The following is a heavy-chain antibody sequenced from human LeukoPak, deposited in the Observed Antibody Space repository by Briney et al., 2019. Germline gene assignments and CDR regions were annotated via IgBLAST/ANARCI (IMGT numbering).Heavy chain of an antibody. CDR3: ARRGCSSTSCYAGFYWFDP. J-gene: IGHJ5*02. CDR2: IYYSGST. CDR1: GGSISSSSYY. D-gene: IGHD2-2*01. Sequence: SETLSLTCTVSGGSISSSSYYWGWIRQPPGKGLEWIGSIYYSGSTYYNPSPKSRVTISVDTSKNQFSLKLSSVTAADTAVYYCARRGCSSTSCYAGFYWFDPWGQGTLVTVSS. V-gene: IGHV4-39*01.